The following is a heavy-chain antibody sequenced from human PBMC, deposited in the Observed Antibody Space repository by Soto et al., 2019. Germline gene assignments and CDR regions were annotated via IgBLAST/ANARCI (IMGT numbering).Heavy chain of an antibody. V-gene: IGHV4-31*03. CDR1: GGSIRSGGYY. Sequence: SETLSLTCTVSGGSIRSGGYYWSWVRQSPRRGLEWIGNIYYSGSTYYNPSLKSRLTISVDTSKNQFSLNLGSVTAADTAVYYCARDRLMATAGTARHYFGLDVWGQGTTVTVSS. J-gene: IGHJ6*02. D-gene: IGHD5-18*01. CDR2: IYYSGST. CDR3: ARDRLMATAGTARHYFGLDV.